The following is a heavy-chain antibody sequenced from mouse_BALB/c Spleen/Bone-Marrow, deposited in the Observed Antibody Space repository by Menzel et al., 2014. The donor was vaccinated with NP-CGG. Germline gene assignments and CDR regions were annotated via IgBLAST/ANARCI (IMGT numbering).Heavy chain of an antibody. CDR1: GFSLSSYD. V-gene: IGHV2-6*02. J-gene: IGHJ4*01. D-gene: IGHD2-1*01. CDR3: ARYGNYAVDY. CDR2: IWSDGST. Sequence: QVQLQQSGPGLVAPSQSLSIPCTVSGFSLSSYDVHWVRQSPGKGLEWLVVIWSDGSTTYNSALKSRLSISKDNSKSQVFLKMNSLQTDDTAIYYCARYGNYAVDYWGQGTSVTVSS.